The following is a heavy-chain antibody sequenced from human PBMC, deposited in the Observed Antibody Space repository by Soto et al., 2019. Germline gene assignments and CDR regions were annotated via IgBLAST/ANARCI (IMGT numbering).Heavy chain of an antibody. CDR3: ASSSLYGTDV. J-gene: IGHJ6*02. CDR1: GGSISSGYYY. Sequence: SKTLSLTCSVSGGSISSGYYYWSGIRQPPGKGLEWIGNIYYRGNTYYNPSLQSRLIISIDTSKNQFSLKVRSVTAADTAVYYCASSSLYGTDVWGQGTTVTVSS. CDR2: IYYRGNT. V-gene: IGHV4-30-4*01.